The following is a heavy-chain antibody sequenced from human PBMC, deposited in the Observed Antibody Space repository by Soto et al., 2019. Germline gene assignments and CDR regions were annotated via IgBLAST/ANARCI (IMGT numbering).Heavy chain of an antibody. CDR1: GFTFSRFW. J-gene: IGHJ4*02. V-gene: IGHV3-74*01. Sequence: GGSLRLSCAASGFTFSRFWMHWVRQAPGKGLVWVSRINTDGSSTTYADSVKGRFTISRDNAKNTLYLQMDSLRAEDTGVYYCTRDPGAYSSTWSFYFDSWGQGTLVTVS. CDR2: INTDGSST. CDR3: TRDPGAYSSTWSFYFDS. D-gene: IGHD6-13*01.